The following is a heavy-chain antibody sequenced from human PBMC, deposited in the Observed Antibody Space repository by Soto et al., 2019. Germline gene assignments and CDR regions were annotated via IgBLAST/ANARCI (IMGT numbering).Heavy chain of an antibody. J-gene: IGHJ4*02. CDR2: INPSGGST. V-gene: IGHV1-46*03. Sequence: ASVKVSCKASGYTFTSYYMHWVRQAPGQGLEWMGIINPSGGSTGYAQKFQGRVTMTRDTSTSTVYMELSSLRSEDTAVYYCARVGVLNWFDYWGQGTLVTVSS. D-gene: IGHD1-1*01. CDR1: GYTFTSYY. CDR3: ARVGVLNWFDY.